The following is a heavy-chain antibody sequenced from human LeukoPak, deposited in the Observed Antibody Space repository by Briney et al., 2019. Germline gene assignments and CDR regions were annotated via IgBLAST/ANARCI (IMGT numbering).Heavy chain of an antibody. CDR3: AISAATLDY. CDR1: GASISSGTYY. J-gene: IGHJ4*02. D-gene: IGHD6-13*01. CDR2: MDYSGST. Sequence: SETLSLTCAVSGASISSGTYYWGWIRQPPGKGLEWIGSMDYSGSTYYSPSLKSRVTISVDTSKNQFSLELSSETAADTAVYYCAISAATLDYWGQGTLVTVST. V-gene: IGHV4-39*01.